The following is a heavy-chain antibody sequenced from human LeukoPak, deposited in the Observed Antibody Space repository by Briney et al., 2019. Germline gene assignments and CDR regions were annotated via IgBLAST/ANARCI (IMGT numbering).Heavy chain of an antibody. V-gene: IGHV3-7*01. CDR3: ARDSHMVFDY. CDR1: GFTFSTYW. Sequence: PGGSLRLSCAASGFTFSTYWMSWVRQAPGKGLEWVANIHQDGNEKYYVDSVKGRFTISRDNAKNSLYLQMNSLRSEDTAVYYCARDSHMVFDYWGQGTLVTVSS. CDR2: IHQDGNEK. D-gene: IGHD2-8*01. J-gene: IGHJ4*02.